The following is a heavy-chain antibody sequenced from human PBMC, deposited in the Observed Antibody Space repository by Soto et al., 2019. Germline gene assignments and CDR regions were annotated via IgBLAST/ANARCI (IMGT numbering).Heavy chain of an antibody. CDR1: GYTFNDYY. CDR2: INPNSGGT. V-gene: IGHV1-2*02. J-gene: IGHJ4*02. D-gene: IGHD3-22*01. Sequence: QVHLVQSGAEVKKPGASVKVSCKASGYTFNDYYMHWVRQAPGQGLEWMGWINPNSGGTNYAQKFQGRVTMTRDTSISTAYMELSRLRSDDTAVYYCARVIYDSSGYYPFDYWGQGTLVTVSS. CDR3: ARVIYDSSGYYPFDY.